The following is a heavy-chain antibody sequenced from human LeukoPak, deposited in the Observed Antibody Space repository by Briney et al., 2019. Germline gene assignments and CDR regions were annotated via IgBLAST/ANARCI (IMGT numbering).Heavy chain of an antibody. V-gene: IGHV1-24*01. CDR1: GDSLTGIS. Sequence: ASVKVSCKVSGDSLTGISIHWVRQAPGKGLEWMGGFEPEDGETLHAEKFEGRVNMTEDTSTGTAYLELSSLRSEDMGVYYCAIERGASVMGGLDIWGQGILVTVSS. CDR3: AIERGASVMGGLDI. D-gene: IGHD2-8*01. CDR2: FEPEDGET. J-gene: IGHJ5*02.